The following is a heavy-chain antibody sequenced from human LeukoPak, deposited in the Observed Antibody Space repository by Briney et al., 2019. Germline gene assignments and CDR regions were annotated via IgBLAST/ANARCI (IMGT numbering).Heavy chain of an antibody. D-gene: IGHD5-18*01. V-gene: IGHV4-38-2*02. CDR3: ARGPHRGPSYGSAQYYYGMDF. Sequence: PSETLSLTCTVSGYSINSGYTWGWIRQPPGKGLEWIGNIYHSGGTYYNPSLTSRVTISVDTSKNQFSLKLTSVTAADTAVYSRARGPHRGPSYGSAQYYYGMDFWGQGTTVTVAS. CDR1: GYSINSGYT. J-gene: IGHJ6*02. CDR2: IYHSGGT.